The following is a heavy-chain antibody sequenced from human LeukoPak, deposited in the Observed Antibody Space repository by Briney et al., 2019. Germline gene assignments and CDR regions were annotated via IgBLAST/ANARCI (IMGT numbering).Heavy chain of an antibody. V-gene: IGHV3-23*01. CDR2: ISASGGST. CDR3: AKIRGSGSYHFDY. Sequence: GGSLRLSCAASGFTFSSSAMSWVRQVPGKGLEWVSGISASGGSTYYADSVKGRFTISRDNSKNTLYLQMNSLRAEDTAVYYCAKIRGSGSYHFDYWGQGTLVTVSS. D-gene: IGHD1-26*01. CDR1: GFTFSSSA. J-gene: IGHJ4*02.